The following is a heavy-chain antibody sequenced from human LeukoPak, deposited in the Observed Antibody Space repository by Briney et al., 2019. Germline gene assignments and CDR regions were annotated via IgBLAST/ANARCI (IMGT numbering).Heavy chain of an antibody. D-gene: IGHD7-27*01. Sequence: AGSLTHSCAASGFSFRNYWMCWVRQAPGKGLVCVSRINSDGSTTTYADSVKGRFTISRDNAKNTLYLQMNSLRAEDSALYYCARIRESLGLGAFDIWDQGTVVTVSS. CDR2: INSDGSTT. CDR1: GFSFRNYW. V-gene: IGHV3-74*03. J-gene: IGHJ3*02. CDR3: ARIRESLGLGAFDI.